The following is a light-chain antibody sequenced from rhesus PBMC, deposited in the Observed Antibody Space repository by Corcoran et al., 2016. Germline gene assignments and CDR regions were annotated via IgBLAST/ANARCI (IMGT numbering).Light chain of an antibody. CDR2: AAA. CDR3: RQLNSHPFP. J-gene: IGKJ3*01. CDR1: QTISSH. Sequence: DIQMTQSPSSLSASVGDRVTITCRASQTISSHIAWYQQKPWKVPNLLIYAAASLERGVPSRSSGSGSGTAFTLTISILPPVDFTPYSCRQLNSHPFPFGPGAKLDIK. V-gene: IGKV1-44*02.